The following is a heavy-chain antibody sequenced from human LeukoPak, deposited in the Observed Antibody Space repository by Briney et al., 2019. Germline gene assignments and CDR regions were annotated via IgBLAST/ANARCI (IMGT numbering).Heavy chain of an antibody. J-gene: IGHJ4*02. CDR3: ARDSGWYTGFDY. CDR2: ISGSGSGGST. D-gene: IGHD6-19*01. V-gene: IGHV3-23*01. Sequence: GGSLRLSCAASGFTFSSSAMSWVRQAPGKGLEWVSNISGSGSGGSTYYADSVKGRFTISRDNSKNTLYLQMNSLRAEDTAVYNCARDSGWYTGFDYWGQGTLVTVSS. CDR1: GFTFSSSA.